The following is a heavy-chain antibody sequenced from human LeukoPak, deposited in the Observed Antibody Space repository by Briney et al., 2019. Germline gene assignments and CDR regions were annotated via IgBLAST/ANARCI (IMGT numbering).Heavy chain of an antibody. CDR3: ARDGTYSGFDY. V-gene: IGHV4-59*01. J-gene: IGHJ4*02. CDR1: GGSISSYY. CDR2: IYYSGST. Sequence: SETLSLTCTVSGGSISSYYWSWIRQPPGKALECIGYIYYSGSTNYNPSLKSRVTISVDTSKNQFSLKLSSVTAADTAVYYCARDGTYSGFDYWGQGTLVTVSS. D-gene: IGHD4-11*01.